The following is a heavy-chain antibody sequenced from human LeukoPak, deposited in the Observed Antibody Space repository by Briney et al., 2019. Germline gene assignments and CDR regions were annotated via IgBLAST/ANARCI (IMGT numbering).Heavy chain of an antibody. Sequence: PGGSLRLSCPASGFNFNNYWMSWVRQVPGKGLQWVGNVNEPGNGKQYVDSVKGRFTISRDNARNLLYLQMDDLRAEDTATYFCARDDVEGFFDHWGQGTLVTVSS. D-gene: IGHD5-24*01. CDR2: VNEPGNGK. J-gene: IGHJ4*02. V-gene: IGHV3-7*03. CDR3: ARDDVEGFFDH. CDR1: GFNFNNYW.